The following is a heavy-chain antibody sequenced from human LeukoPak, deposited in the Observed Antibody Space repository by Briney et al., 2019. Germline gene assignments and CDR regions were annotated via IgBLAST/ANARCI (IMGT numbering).Heavy chain of an antibody. J-gene: IGHJ4*01. CDR3: ARDGVLVGSTVLNY. CDR2: VNPKSGDT. Sequence: ASVKVSCKPSGYPFTNFYIHWVRRAPGQGLEWMGWVNPKSGDTKYAQKFQDRISMTRDTSISTAYMEVNRLTSDDSAVYYCARDGVLVGSTVLNYWGQGTLVTVAS. CDR1: GYPFTNFY. D-gene: IGHD1-26*01. V-gene: IGHV1-2*02.